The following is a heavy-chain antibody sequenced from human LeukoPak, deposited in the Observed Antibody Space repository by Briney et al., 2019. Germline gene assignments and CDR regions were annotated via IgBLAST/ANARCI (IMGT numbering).Heavy chain of an antibody. CDR1: GGTFSSYA. V-gene: IGHV1-69*17. D-gene: IGHD3-22*01. J-gene: IGHJ5*02. CDR3: ARGAYYYDSSGYPNWFDP. CDR2: IIPIFGIA. Sequence: SVKVSCKASGGTFSSYAISWVRQAPGQGLEWMGLIIPIFGIANYAQKFQGRVTITADKSTSTAYMELSSLRSEDTAVYYCARGAYYYDSSGYPNWFDPWGQGTLVTVSS.